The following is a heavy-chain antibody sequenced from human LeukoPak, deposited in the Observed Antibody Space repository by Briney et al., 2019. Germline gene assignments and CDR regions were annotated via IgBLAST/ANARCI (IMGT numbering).Heavy chain of an antibody. J-gene: IGHJ4*02. Sequence: PSETLSLTCAVYGGSFSGYYWSWIRQPPGKGLEWIGEINHSGSTNYNPSLKSRVTISVDTSKNQFSLKLSSVTAADTAAYYCARGRSEDIVEVVAATDFDYWGQGTLVTVSS. CDR3: ARGRSEDIVEVVAATDFDY. D-gene: IGHD2-15*01. V-gene: IGHV4-34*01. CDR2: INHSGST. CDR1: GGSFSGYY.